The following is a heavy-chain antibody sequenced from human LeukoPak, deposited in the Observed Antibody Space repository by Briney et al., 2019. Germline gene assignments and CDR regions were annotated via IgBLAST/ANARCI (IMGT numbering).Heavy chain of an antibody. V-gene: IGHV3-33*01. Sequence: AGGSLRLSCAASGFTFSSYGMHWVRQAPGKGLEWVAVIWYDGSNKYYADSVKGRFTISRDNSKNTLYLQMNSLRAEDTAVYYCARVREPQWIQLWLSGGMDVWGQGTTVTVSS. CDR2: IWYDGSNK. J-gene: IGHJ6*02. D-gene: IGHD5-18*01. CDR1: GFTFSSYG. CDR3: ARVREPQWIQLWLSGGMDV.